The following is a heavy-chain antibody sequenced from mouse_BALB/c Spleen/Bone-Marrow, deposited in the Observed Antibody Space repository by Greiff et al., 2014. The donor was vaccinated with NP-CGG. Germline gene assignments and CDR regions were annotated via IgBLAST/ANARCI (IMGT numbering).Heavy chain of an antibody. CDR2: ISDGGNYS. V-gene: IGHV5-4*02. J-gene: IGHJ4*01. CDR3: ARSRMRYGAMDY. CDR1: GFTFSDYY. D-gene: IGHD2-10*02. Sequence: VQLQQSGMALFNRGGSLKLSCAASGFTFSDYYIYWLRQTPEKRLEWVATISDGGNYSYYPDSVKGRFTISRDNAKNNLYLQMSSLKSEDTAMYYCARSRMRYGAMDYWGQGTSVTVFS.